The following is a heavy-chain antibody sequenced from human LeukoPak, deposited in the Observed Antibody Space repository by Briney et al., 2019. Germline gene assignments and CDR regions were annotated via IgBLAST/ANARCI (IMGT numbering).Heavy chain of an antibody. CDR2: TYYRSKWYN. V-gene: IGHV6-1*01. D-gene: IGHD3-22*01. Sequence: SQTLSLTCAISGDSASSNSSAWNWIRQSPSRGLEWLGRTYYRSKWYNDYALSVKSRITINPDTSKNQFSLQLNSVTPEDAAVYYCAREDSSGYYSAFDYWGQGTLVTVSS. CDR3: AREDSSGYYSAFDY. CDR1: GDSASSNSSA. J-gene: IGHJ4*02.